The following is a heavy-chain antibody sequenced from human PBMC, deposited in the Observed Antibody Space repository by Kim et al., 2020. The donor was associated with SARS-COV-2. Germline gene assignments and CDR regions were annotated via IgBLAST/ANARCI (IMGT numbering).Heavy chain of an antibody. CDR2: IWNDGNNK. CDR1: GFTFSRYG. J-gene: IGHJ6*02. V-gene: IGHV3-33*01. D-gene: IGHD6-19*01. CDR3: ARAFYSSGWFGMDV. Sequence: GGSLRLSCAASGFTFSRYGMHWVRQAPGKGLEWVAVIWNDGNNKYYVYSVKGRFTISRDNSNNSLYLQMNSLRAEDTAVYYCARAFYSSGWFGMDVWGQ.